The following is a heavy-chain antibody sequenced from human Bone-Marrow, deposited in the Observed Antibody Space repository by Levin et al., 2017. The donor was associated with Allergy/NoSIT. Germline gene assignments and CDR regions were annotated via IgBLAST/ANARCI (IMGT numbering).Heavy chain of an antibody. CDR2: IRSKAYGETT. D-gene: IGHD2-2*01. V-gene: IGHV3-49*03. J-gene: IGHJ5*02. Sequence: GGSLRLSCTTSGFTFGDYAMSWFRQAPGKGLEWVGFIRSKAYGETTEYAASVKGRFTISRDDSKSIAYLQMNRLKTGDTAVYYCSIGHCISTSCYRLWFDPWGQGTLVTVSS. CDR1: GFTFGDYA. CDR3: SIGHCISTSCYRLWFDP.